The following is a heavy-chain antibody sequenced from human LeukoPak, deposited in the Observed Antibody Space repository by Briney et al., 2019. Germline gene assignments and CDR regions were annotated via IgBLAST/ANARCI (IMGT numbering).Heavy chain of an antibody. CDR2: ISYDGSNK. V-gene: IGHV3-30*18. CDR1: GFTFSSYG. Sequence: GGSLRLSCAASGFTFSSYGMHWVRQAPGKGLEWVAVISYDGSNKYYADSVKGRFTISRDNSKNTLYLQMNSLRAEDTAVYYCAKEAELWSQSEVNFDYWGQGTLVTVSS. J-gene: IGHJ4*02. D-gene: IGHD5-18*01. CDR3: AKEAELWSQSEVNFDY.